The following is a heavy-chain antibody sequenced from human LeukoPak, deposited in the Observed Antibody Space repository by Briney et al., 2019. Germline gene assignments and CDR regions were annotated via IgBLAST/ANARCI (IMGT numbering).Heavy chain of an antibody. CDR2: ISAYNGNT. CDR1: GYTFTSYG. J-gene: IGHJ3*02. CDR3: ARDVTAPSWAAFDI. V-gene: IGHV1-18*01. Sequence: GASVKVSCKASGYTFTSYGISWVRQAPGQGLEWMGWISAYNGNTNYAQKLQGRVTMTTDTSTSTAYMELRSLRSDDTAVYYCARDVTAPSWAAFDIWGQGTMVTVSS. D-gene: IGHD2-2*01.